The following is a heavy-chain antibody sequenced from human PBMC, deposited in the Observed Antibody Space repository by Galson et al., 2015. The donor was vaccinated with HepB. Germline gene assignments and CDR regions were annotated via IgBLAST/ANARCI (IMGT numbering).Heavy chain of an antibody. Sequence: ETLSLTCTVSGGSISSYYWSWIRQAAGKGLEWIGSIYTSGSTNYNPSLKSRVTMSGDTSKNQFSLKLSSVTAADTAVYYCARVGGYPLSAFDIWGQGKMVTVSS. CDR1: GGSISSYY. V-gene: IGHV4-4*07. J-gene: IGHJ3*02. CDR2: IYTSGST. CDR3: ARVGGYPLSAFDI. D-gene: IGHD3-22*01.